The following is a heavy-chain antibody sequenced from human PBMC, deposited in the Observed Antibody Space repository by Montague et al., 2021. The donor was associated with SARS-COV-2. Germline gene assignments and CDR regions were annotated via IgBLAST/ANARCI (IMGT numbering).Heavy chain of an antibody. CDR1: GFPFSNYA. CDR2: ISYDGSNK. CDR3: ARPRSGSYRDYFDY. V-gene: IGHV3-30*04. J-gene: IGHJ4*02. D-gene: IGHD1-26*01. Sequence: SRSLSFSASGFPFSNYAMYWVRQAPGKGLGWVAVISYDGSNKYYADSVKGRFTISRDNSKNTLYLQMNSLRAEDTAVYYCARPRSGSYRDYFDYWGQGTLVTVSS.